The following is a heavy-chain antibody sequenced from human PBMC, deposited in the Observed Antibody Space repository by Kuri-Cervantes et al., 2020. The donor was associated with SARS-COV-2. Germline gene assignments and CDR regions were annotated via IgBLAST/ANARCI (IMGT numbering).Heavy chain of an antibody. Sequence: GGSLRLSCAASGFTFSSYEMHWVRQAPGKGLEWVSYISSSGSAIYYADSVKGRFTISRDNAKNSLYLQMNSLRDEDTAVYYCARESRDAYNLGSFDLWGRGTLVTDSS. CDR3: ARESRDAYNLGSFDL. D-gene: IGHD5-24*01. CDR2: ISSSGSAI. V-gene: IGHV3-48*03. CDR1: GFTFSSYE. J-gene: IGHJ2*01.